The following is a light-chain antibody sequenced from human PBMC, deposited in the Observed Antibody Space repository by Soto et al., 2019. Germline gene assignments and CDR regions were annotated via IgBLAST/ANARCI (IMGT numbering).Light chain of an antibody. CDR3: SSYTTSTTRV. CDR1: SSDIGVYDF. J-gene: IGLJ3*02. CDR2: DVT. Sequence: QSALTQPASVSGSPGQSITISCTGTSSDIGVYDFVSWYQQHPGRAPKLLIYDVTNRPSGISDRFSGSKSGNTASLTISGLQPEDEAHYYRSSYTTSTTRVFGGGTKLTVL. V-gene: IGLV2-14*01.